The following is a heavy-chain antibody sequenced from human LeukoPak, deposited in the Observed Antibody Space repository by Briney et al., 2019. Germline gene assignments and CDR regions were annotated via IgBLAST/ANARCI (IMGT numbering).Heavy chain of an antibody. CDR2: ISGSGGST. V-gene: IGHV3-23*01. CDR3: AKDSGALYYYGSGSSDY. D-gene: IGHD3-10*01. Sequence: GGSLRLSCAASGFTFSSYAMSWVRQAPGKGLEWVSAISGSGGSTYYADSVKGRSTISRDNSKNTLYLQMNSLRAEDTAVYYCAKDSGALYYYGSGSSDYWGQGTLVTVSS. J-gene: IGHJ4*02. CDR1: GFTFSSYA.